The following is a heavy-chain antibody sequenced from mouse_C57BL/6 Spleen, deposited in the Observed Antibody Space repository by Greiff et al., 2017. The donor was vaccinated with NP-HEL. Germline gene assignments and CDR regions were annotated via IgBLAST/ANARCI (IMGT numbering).Heavy chain of an antibody. J-gene: IGHJ1*03. D-gene: IGHD2-1*01. CDR2: INPNNGGT. CDR3: ARSDGNLLYWYFDV. CDR1: GYTFTDYY. V-gene: IGHV1-26*01. Sequence: EVQLQQSGPELVKPGASVKISCKASGYTFTDYYMNWVKQSHGKSLEWIGDINPNNGGTSYNQKFKGKATLTVDKSSSTAYMELRSLTSEDSAVYYCARSDGNLLYWYFDVWGTRTTVTVSS.